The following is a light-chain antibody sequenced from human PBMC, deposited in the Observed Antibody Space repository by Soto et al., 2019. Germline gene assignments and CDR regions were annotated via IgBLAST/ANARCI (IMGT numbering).Light chain of an antibody. CDR3: SSYTSSSTLL. CDR1: SSDVGGYNY. V-gene: IGLV2-14*01. Sequence: QYALTQPASVSGSPGQSITISCTGTSSDVGGYNYVSWYQQHPGKAPKLMIYDVSNRPSGVSNRFSGSKSGNTASLTISGLQAEDEADYYCSSYTSSSTLLFGTWTKRTVL. J-gene: IGLJ1*01. CDR2: DVS.